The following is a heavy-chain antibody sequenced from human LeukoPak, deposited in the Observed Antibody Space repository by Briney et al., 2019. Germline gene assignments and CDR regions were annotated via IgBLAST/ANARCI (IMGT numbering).Heavy chain of an antibody. CDR1: GGSFSGYY. V-gene: IGHV4-34*01. D-gene: IGHD2-2*01. CDR2: INHSGST. CDR3: ARVVVVSWFDP. Sequence: SETLSLTCAVYGGSFSGYYWSWIRQPPGKGLEWIGEINHSGSTNYNPSLKSRVTISVDTSKNQFSLKLSSVTAADTAVYYCARVVVVSWFDPWGQGALVTVSS. J-gene: IGHJ5*02.